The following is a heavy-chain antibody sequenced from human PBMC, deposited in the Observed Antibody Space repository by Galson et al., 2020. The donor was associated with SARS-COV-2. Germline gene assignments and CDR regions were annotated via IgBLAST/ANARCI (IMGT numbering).Heavy chain of an antibody. CDR3: AKDQGMATMYYYYGMDV. D-gene: IGHD5-12*01. V-gene: IGHV3-23*01. Sequence: GASLTLSCAASGFTFSSYAMSWVRQAPGKGLEWVSAISGIGGSTYYADSVKGRFTISRDNSKNTLYLQMNSLRAEDTAVYYCAKDQGMATMYYYYGMDVWGQGTTVTVSS. J-gene: IGHJ6*02. CDR2: ISGIGGST. CDR1: GFTFSSYA.